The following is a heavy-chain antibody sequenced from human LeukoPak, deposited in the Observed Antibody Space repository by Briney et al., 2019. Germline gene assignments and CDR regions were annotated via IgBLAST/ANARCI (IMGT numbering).Heavy chain of an antibody. V-gene: IGHV1-18*01. J-gene: IGHJ4*02. D-gene: IGHD3-3*01. Sequence: ASVKVSCKASGYTFTSYGISWVRQAPGQGLEWMGWISAYNGNTNYAQKLQGRVTMTTDTSTSTAYMELRSLGSDDTAVYYCARNQKGTIFGVFGNGANYYFDYWGQGTLVTVSS. CDR1: GYTFTSYG. CDR3: ARNQKGTIFGVFGNGANYYFDY. CDR2: ISAYNGNT.